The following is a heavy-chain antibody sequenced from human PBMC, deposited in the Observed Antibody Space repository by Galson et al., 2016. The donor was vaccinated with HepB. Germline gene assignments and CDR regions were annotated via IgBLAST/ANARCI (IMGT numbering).Heavy chain of an antibody. CDR2: ISVYNGDT. Sequence: CKASGYTFDSYGISWVRLAPGLGLEWMGWISVYNGDTKFAQKFHDRVTMTRDTSTDTAYMELTGLTPDDTAVYYCARGGRWLPFDYWGQGSLVTVSS. CDR3: ARGGRWLPFDY. J-gene: IGHJ4*02. V-gene: IGHV1-18*04. CDR1: GYTFDSYG. D-gene: IGHD6-19*01.